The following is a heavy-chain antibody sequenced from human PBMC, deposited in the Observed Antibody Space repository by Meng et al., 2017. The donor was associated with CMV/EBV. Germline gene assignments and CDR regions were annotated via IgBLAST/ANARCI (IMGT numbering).Heavy chain of an antibody. D-gene: IGHD3-3*01. CDR2: SSSSGSTI. V-gene: IGHV3-48*03. J-gene: IGHJ4*02. CDR3: AKESAVYDFWSGYQAGGYYFDY. CDR1: GFTFSSCE. Sequence: GESLKISCAASGFTFSSCEMNWVRQAPGKGLEWVSYSSSSGSTIYYADSVEGRFTISRDNTKNSLYLQMNSLRAENTAVYFCAKESAVYDFWSGYQAGGYYFDYWGQGTLVTVSS.